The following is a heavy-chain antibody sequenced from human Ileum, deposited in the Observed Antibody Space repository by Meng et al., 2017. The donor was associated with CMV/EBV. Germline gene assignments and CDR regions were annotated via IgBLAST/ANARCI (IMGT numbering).Heavy chain of an antibody. CDR3: ATEPTHLSEVGRGALDH. CDR1: GHIFTTYY. J-gene: IGHJ4*02. D-gene: IGHD1-14*01. CDR2: INPIGGTP. Sequence: ASVKVSCKPPGHIFTTYYLHWVRQAPGQGLEWMGIINPIGGTPSYAQKFRGTVTMTRDTSQSTVYMDLSSLTSDDTAVDSCATEPTHLSEVGRGALDHWGQGTLVTVSS. V-gene: IGHV1-46*01.